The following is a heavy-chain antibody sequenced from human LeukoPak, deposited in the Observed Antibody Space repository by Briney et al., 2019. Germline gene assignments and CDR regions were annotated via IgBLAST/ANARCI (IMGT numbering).Heavy chain of an antibody. J-gene: IGHJ4*02. CDR1: GLTFEDYA. V-gene: IGHV3-9*01. D-gene: IGHD2-2*02. CDR3: AKAYCSSTSCYKGFLSHSDY. CDR2: ISWNRGSI. Sequence: GRSLRLSCAPSGLTFEDYAMDWVRQAPGKGLEWVSGISWNRGSIGYADSVRGRFTISRDNAKTSLYLQMNSLRAEDTALYYCAKAYCSSTSCYKGFLSHSDYWGQGTLVTVSS.